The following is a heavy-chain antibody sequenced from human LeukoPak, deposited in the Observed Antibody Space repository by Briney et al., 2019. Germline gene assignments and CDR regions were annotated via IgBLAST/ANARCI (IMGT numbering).Heavy chain of an antibody. D-gene: IGHD6-13*01. V-gene: IGHV4-31*03. CDR3: ARLSSEYSSSWLHS. CDR1: GGSISSGGYY. J-gene: IGHJ1*01. CDR2: IYYSGST. Sequence: SETLSLTCTVSGGSISSGGYYWSWIRQHPGKGLEWIGYIYYSGSTYYNPSLKSRVTISVDTSKNQFSLKLSSVTAADTATYYCARLSSEYSSSWLHSWGQGAVVTVSS.